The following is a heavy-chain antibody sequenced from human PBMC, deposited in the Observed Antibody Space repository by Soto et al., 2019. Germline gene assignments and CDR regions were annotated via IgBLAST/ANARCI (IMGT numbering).Heavy chain of an antibody. V-gene: IGHV3-11*01. CDR3: ARDRGDIVVVVAAHFDY. J-gene: IGHJ4*02. D-gene: IGHD2-15*01. Sequence: GGSLRLSCASSVCTFSDYYMSWIRHSPGKWLEWVSYISSSGSTIYYADSVKGRFTISRDNAKNSLYLQMNSLRAEDTAVYYCARDRGDIVVVVAAHFDYGGQGTRVTV. CDR1: VCTFSDYY. CDR2: ISSSGSTI.